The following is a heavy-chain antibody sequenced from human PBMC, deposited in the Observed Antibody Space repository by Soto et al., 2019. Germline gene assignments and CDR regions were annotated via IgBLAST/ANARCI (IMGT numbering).Heavy chain of an antibody. Sequence: SETLSLTCAVSGGSISSSNWWSWVRQPPGKGLEWIGEIYHSGSTNYNPSLKSRVTISVDKSKNQFSLKLSSVSAADTAVYYCARDASSGYYSPRGMDVWGQGTTVTVSS. V-gene: IGHV4-4*02. CDR1: GGSISSSNW. J-gene: IGHJ6*02. D-gene: IGHD3-22*01. CDR2: IYHSGST. CDR3: ARDASSGYYSPRGMDV.